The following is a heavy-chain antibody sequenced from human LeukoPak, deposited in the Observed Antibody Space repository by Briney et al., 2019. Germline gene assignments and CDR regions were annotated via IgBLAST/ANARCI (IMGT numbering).Heavy chain of an antibody. V-gene: IGHV1-69*05. J-gene: IGHJ6*03. CDR1: GGSCISYA. CDR2: IIPLFGTA. Sequence: SVMVFSKASGGSCISYAISWVRQALGEGLEWMGGIIPLFGTANYAQQSQGRVTITTDESTSTAYMQLWSRISEAAAVYYCSRGTAGTSYYYYYMDVWGKGTTVTVSS. D-gene: IGHD1-1*01. CDR3: SRGTAGTSYYYYYMDV.